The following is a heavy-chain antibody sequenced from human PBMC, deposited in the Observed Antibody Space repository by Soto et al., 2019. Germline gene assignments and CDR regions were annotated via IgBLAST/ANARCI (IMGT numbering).Heavy chain of an antibody. V-gene: IGHV4-59*11. CDR3: GWSPSGYYDVDV. D-gene: IGHD2-15*01. CDR2: IYYSGST. Sequence: SGTLSLTCRVSGGSIRSHFWSWVRQPPGKGLEWVGYIYYSGSTKYNPSLKSRVTTSIDTSKKPISLKLSSVTGADMAVYYWGWSPSGYYDVDVWGQGTTVTVSS. CDR1: GGSIRSHF. J-gene: IGHJ6*02.